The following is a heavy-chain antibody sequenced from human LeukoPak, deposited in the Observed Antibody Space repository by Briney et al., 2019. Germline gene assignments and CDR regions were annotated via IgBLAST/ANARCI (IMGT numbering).Heavy chain of an antibody. CDR3: ARDLYGEDDY. CDR2: INAGNGNT. J-gene: IGHJ4*02. Sequence: EWMGWINAGNGNTKYSQKFQGRVTITRDTSASTAYMELSSLRSEDTAVYYCARDLYGEDDYRGQGTLVTVSS. V-gene: IGHV1-3*01. D-gene: IGHD4-17*01.